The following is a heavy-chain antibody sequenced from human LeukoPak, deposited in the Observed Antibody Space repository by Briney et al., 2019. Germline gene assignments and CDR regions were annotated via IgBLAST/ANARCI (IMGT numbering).Heavy chain of an antibody. J-gene: IGHJ4*02. CDR2: ISDSGGST. CDR1: GITLSNYG. V-gene: IGHV3-23*01. D-gene: IGHD3/OR15-3a*01. Sequence: GGSLRLSCAVSGITLSNYGMSWVRQAPGKGLEWVAGISDSGGSTNYADSVKGRFTISRDNPKNTLYLQMSSLRAEDTAFYFCAKRGVVIRVILVGFHKEAYYFESWGQGALVTVSS. CDR3: AKRGVVIRVILVGFHKEAYYFES.